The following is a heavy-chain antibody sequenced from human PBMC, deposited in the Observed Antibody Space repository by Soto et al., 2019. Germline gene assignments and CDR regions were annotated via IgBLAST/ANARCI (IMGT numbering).Heavy chain of an antibody. CDR2: ISPSSGST. D-gene: IGHD6-6*01. J-gene: IGHJ5*02. Sequence: GASVKVSCKASGYTFTSYYMHWVRQAPGQGLEWMGIISPSSGSTTYAQKFQGRVTITADESTSTAYMELSSLRSEDTAVYYCARDRPEGAAPDNNWFDPWGQGTLVTVSS. CDR3: ARDRPEGAAPDNNWFDP. CDR1: GYTFTSYY. V-gene: IGHV1-46*01.